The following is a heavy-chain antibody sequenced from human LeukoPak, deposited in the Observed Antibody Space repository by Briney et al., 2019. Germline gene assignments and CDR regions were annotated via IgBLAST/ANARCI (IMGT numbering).Heavy chain of an antibody. CDR1: GGSISSYY. D-gene: IGHD3-22*01. V-gene: IGHV4-59*12. Sequence: SETLSLTCTVSGGSISSYYWSWIRQPPGKGLEWIGSIYYSGSTYYNPSLKSRVTISVDTSKNQFSLKLSSVTAADTAVYYCARDFDRGAFDIWGQGTMVTVSS. CDR3: ARDFDRGAFDI. J-gene: IGHJ3*02. CDR2: IYYSGST.